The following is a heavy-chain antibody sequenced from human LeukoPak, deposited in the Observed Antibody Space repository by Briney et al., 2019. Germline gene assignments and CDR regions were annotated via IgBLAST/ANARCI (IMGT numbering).Heavy chain of an antibody. J-gene: IGHJ6*02. V-gene: IGHV1-69*04. Sequence: SVNVSCKGSGGTFSSYAISWVRQAPGQGLEWMGRIIPIFGIANYAQKFRGRVTITADKSTSTACMELSSLRSEDTAVYYCAGDRDDIRFLSAGYYYGMDVWGQGTTVTVSS. D-gene: IGHD3-3*01. CDR1: GGTFSSYA. CDR2: IIPIFGIA. CDR3: AGDRDDIRFLSAGYYYGMDV.